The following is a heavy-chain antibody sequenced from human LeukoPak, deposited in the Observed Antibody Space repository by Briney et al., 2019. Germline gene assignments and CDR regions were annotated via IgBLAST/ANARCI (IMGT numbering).Heavy chain of an antibody. Sequence: SETLSLTCTVSGGSISSGSYYWSWIRQPAGKGLEWIGLIYTDGTTNYNPSLKSRVTISVDTSKNQSSLKLSSVTAAGTAVYYCARESYYDFWSGYYWVFDYWGQGTLVTVSS. CDR2: IYTDGTT. CDR1: GGSISSGSYY. CDR3: ARESYYDFWSGYYWVFDY. D-gene: IGHD3-3*01. J-gene: IGHJ4*02. V-gene: IGHV4-61*02.